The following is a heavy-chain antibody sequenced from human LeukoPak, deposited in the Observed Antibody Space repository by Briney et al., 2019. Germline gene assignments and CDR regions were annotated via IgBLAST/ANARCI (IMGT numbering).Heavy chain of an antibody. J-gene: IGHJ4*02. CDR2: VYHSGGGNK. CDR3: AREGVVSSGWYSPADY. CDR1: GGSLSTTSW. V-gene: IGHV4-4*02. D-gene: IGHD6-19*01. Sequence: SGTLSLTCAVSGGSLSTTSWWVWLRQPPGKGLEWIREVYHSGGGNKNYNPSLKSRATISIDTSKNQFSLKLSSVTAADTAVYYCAREGVVSSGWYSPADYWGQGTLVTVSS.